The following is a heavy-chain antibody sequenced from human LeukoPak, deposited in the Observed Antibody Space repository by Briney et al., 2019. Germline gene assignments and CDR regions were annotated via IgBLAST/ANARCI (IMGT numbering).Heavy chain of an antibody. D-gene: IGHD2-2*01. CDR3: ARRMGQLLSHNWFDP. V-gene: IGHV1-69*02. CDR2: IIPILGIA. Sequence: GASVKVSCKASGGTFSSYTISWVRQAPGQGLEWMGRIIPILGIANYAQKFQGRVTITADKFTSTAYMELSSLRSEDTAVYYCARRMGQLLSHNWFDPWGQGTLVTVSS. CDR1: GGTFSSYT. J-gene: IGHJ5*02.